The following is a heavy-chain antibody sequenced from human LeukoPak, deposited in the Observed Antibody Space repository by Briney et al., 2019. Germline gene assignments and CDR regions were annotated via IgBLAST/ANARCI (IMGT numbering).Heavy chain of an antibody. Sequence: GGSLRLSCAASGFTFSSYGMHWVRQAPGKGLEWVAVIWYDGSNKYYADSVKGRFTISRDNSKNTLYLQMNSLRAEDTAVYYCARMGTTATEIGSFDYWGQGTLVTASS. V-gene: IGHV3-33*01. CDR1: GFTFSSYG. CDR3: ARMGTTATEIGSFDY. J-gene: IGHJ4*02. CDR2: IWYDGSNK. D-gene: IGHD4-17*01.